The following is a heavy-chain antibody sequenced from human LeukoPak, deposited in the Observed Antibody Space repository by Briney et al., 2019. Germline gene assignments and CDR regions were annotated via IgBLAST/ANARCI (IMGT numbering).Heavy chain of an antibody. CDR1: GYTFTDYY. J-gene: IGHJ4*02. V-gene: IGHV1-2*02. CDR3: ARGPPRGTAAGPDF. CDR2: INPDSGGT. Sequence: ASVKVSCKASGYTFTDYYMHWVRQAPGQGLEWMGWINPDSGGTNYAQKFQGRVTVTRDTSISTAFMDLSSLRSDDTAVFYCARGPPRGTAAGPDFWGQGTLVTVSS. D-gene: IGHD6-13*01.